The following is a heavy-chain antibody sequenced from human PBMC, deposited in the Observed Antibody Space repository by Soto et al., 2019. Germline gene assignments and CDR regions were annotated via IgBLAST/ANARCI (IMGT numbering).Heavy chain of an antibody. V-gene: IGHV3-23*01. D-gene: IGHD3-22*01. J-gene: IGHJ4*02. Sequence: QPGGSLRLSCAASEFTFSKYAMSWVRQAPGKGLEWVSAISYGGGTTYYADSVKGRFTISRDNSKNTLYLQMNSLRAEDTAVYYCAKNPGYYYDSTGYHFDYWGQGTLVTVSS. CDR2: ISYGGGTT. CDR1: EFTFSKYA. CDR3: AKNPGYYYDSTGYHFDY.